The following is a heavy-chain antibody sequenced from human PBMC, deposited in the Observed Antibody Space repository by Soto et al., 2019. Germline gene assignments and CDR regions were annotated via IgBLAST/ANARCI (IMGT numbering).Heavy chain of an antibody. V-gene: IGHV1-69*04. D-gene: IGHD3-3*01. CDR1: GGTFSSYT. Sequence: ASVKVSCKASGGTFSSYTISWVRQAPGQGLEWMGRIIPILGIANYAQKFQGRVTITADKSTSTAYMELSSLRSEDTAVYYCARDSKVFWSGYYNGDLLDYWGQGTLVTVSS. J-gene: IGHJ4*02. CDR2: IIPILGIA. CDR3: ARDSKVFWSGYYNGDLLDY.